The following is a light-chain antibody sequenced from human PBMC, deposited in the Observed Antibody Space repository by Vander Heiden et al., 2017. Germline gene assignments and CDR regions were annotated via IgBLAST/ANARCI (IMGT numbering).Light chain of an antibody. J-gene: IGKJ2*01. CDR3: QQNYYWPPDT. Sequence: EIAMTQPPATLSVSPGESATRSCMASQSVSSNLAWYQQKPGQAPRRLIYGASTRASGIPARFSGSGCGTEFTLTISSRQSVDFAVYYCQQNYYWPPDTFGQGTKLEIK. CDR2: GAS. CDR1: QSVSSN. V-gene: IGKV3-15*01.